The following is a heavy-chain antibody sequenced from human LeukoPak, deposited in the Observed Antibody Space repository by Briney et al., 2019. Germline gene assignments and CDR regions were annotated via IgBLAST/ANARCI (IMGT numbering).Heavy chain of an antibody. V-gene: IGHV3-30-3*01. J-gene: IGHJ4*02. CDR3: ARGRGAVSGTTLDY. Sequence: GGSLRLSCAVSGFTFSGYTMHWVRQAPGKGLEWVAVISFDGSNKYYGDSVKGRFTISRDNSKNTLYLQMNSLRVEDTAVYYCARGRGAVSGTTLDYWGQGSLVTVSS. D-gene: IGHD1-7*01. CDR1: GFTFSGYT. CDR2: ISFDGSNK.